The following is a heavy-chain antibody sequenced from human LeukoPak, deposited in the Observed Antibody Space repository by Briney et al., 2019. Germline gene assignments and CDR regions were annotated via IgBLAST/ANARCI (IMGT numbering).Heavy chain of an antibody. Sequence: GGSLRLSCAVSGFTVSSNYISWVRQAPGKGLEWVSVLYGGGSTFYADSVEGRFTISRDNSKNTLYLQINSLTAEDTAVYYCARVAVYGSGPSYFDYWGQGTLVTVSS. J-gene: IGHJ4*02. V-gene: IGHV3-53*01. D-gene: IGHD3-10*01. CDR2: LYGGGST. CDR3: ARVAVYGSGPSYFDY. CDR1: GFTVSSNY.